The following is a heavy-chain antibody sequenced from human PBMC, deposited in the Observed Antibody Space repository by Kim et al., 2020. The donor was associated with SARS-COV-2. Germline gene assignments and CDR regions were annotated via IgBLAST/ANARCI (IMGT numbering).Heavy chain of an antibody. J-gene: IGHJ5*02. D-gene: IGHD3-10*01. CDR3: ARQHNDRGGYYYGSGSYSPFDP. CDR2: IYYSGST. CDR1: GGSISSSSYY. V-gene: IGHV4-39*01. Sequence: SETLSLTCTVSGGSISSSSYYWGWIRQPPGKGLEWIGSIYYSGSTYYNPSLKSRVTISVDTSKNQFSLKLSSVTAADTAVYYCARQHNDRGGYYYGSGSYSPFDPWGQGTLVTVSS.